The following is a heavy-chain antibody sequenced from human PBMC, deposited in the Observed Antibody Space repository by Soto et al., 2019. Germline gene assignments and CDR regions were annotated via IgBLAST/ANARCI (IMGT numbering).Heavy chain of an antibody. CDR3: AARSLRYFDWFPDY. J-gene: IGHJ4*02. CDR2: IVVGSGNT. V-gene: IGHV1-58*02. D-gene: IGHD3-9*01. CDR1: GGTFSSYT. Sequence: SVKVSCKASGGTFSSYTMQWVRQARGQRLEWIGWIVVGSGNTNYAQKFQERVTITRDMSTSTAYMELSSLRSEDTAVYYCAARSLRYFDWFPDYWGQGTLVTVSS.